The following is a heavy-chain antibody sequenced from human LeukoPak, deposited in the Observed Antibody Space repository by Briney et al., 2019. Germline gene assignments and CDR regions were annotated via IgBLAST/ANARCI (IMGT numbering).Heavy chain of an antibody. CDR1: GFTFSNAW. CDR2: ISSSSSYI. Sequence: GGSLRLSCAASGFTFSNAWMNWVRQAPGKGLEWVSSISSSSSYIYYADSVKGRFTISRDNVDNVVYLQMNSLGAEDTAVYYCARVAVSGPTGWFDSWGQGTLVIVSS. J-gene: IGHJ5*01. V-gene: IGHV3-21*01. CDR3: ARVAVSGPTGWFDS. D-gene: IGHD2-8*02.